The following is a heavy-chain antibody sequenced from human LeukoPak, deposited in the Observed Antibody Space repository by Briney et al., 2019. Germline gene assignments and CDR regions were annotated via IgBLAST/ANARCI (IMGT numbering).Heavy chain of an antibody. J-gene: IGHJ4*02. D-gene: IGHD6-19*01. Sequence: PGGSLRLSCAASGFTFSSYWMSWVRQAPGKGLEWVANIKQDGSEKSYVDSVKGRFTISRDNAKNSLFLQMNSPRPEDTAVYYCAREIGGIAVAGLFDYWGQGTLVTVSS. V-gene: IGHV3-7*01. CDR1: GFTFSSYW. CDR2: IKQDGSEK. CDR3: AREIGGIAVAGLFDY.